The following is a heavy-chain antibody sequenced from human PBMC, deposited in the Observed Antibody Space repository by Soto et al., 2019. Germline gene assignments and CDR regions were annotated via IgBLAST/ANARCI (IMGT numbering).Heavy chain of an antibody. CDR3: AREYYYDRSGPFDY. V-gene: IGHV3-30-3*01. CDR2: ILYDGSTK. Sequence: QVQLVESGGGVVQPGRSLRLSCAASGFTFSSYAMHWVRQAPGKGLEWVAVILYDGSTKYYADSVMGRFTIARNTSKNTLYLQMNSLRAEDTAVYYGAREYYYDRSGPFDYWGQGTLVTVSS. D-gene: IGHD3-22*01. CDR1: GFTFSSYA. J-gene: IGHJ4*02.